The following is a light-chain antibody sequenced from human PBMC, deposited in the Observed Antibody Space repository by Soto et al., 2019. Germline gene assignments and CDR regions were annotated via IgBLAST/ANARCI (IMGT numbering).Light chain of an antibody. J-gene: IGKJ1*01. CDR3: QQYDSNWT. Sequence: DIQMTQSPSTLSASVGDRVTITCRASQRINNWLAWYQQKPGNAPKLLIYDASSLESGVPSRFSGTGSGTEFTLTISGLQPDDFATYYCQQYDSNWTFGQGTKVDIK. V-gene: IGKV1-5*01. CDR1: QRINNW. CDR2: DAS.